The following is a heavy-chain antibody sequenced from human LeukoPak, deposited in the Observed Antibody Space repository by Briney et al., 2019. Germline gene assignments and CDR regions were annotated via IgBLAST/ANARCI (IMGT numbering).Heavy chain of an antibody. J-gene: IGHJ3*02. Sequence: ASVKVSCKASGYTFTSYDINWVRQATGQGLEWMGWMNPNSGNTGYAQKSQGRVTITRNTSISTAYMELSSLRSEDTAVYYCASGGSGSYHGAFDIWGQGTMVTVSS. CDR2: MNPNSGNT. CDR3: ASGGSGSYHGAFDI. CDR1: GYTFTSYD. V-gene: IGHV1-8*03. D-gene: IGHD3-10*01.